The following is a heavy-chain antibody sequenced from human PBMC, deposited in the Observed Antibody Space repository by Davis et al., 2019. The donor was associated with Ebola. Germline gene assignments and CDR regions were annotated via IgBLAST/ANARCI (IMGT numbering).Heavy chain of an antibody. V-gene: IGHV4-4*02. Sequence: MPSETLSLTCAVSGGSISSSNWWSWVRQPPGKGLEWIGEIYHSGSTNYNPSLKSRVTISVDTSKNQFSLKLSSVTAADTAVYYCARYVDTAMVFDYWGQGTLVTVSS. D-gene: IGHD5-18*01. CDR3: ARYVDTAMVFDY. CDR1: GGSISSSNW. CDR2: IYHSGST. J-gene: IGHJ4*02.